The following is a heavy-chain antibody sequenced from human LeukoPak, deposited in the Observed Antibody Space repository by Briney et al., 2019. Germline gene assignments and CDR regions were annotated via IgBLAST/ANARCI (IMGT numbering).Heavy chain of an antibody. CDR2: ISYDGSNK. CDR1: GFTFSSYA. CDR3: AREKYRQFLEWLGNSDAFDI. Sequence: PGRSLRLSCAASGFTFSSYAMHWVRQAPGKGLEWVAVISYDGSNKYYADSVKGRFTISRDNAKNTLYLQMNSLRAEDTAVYYCAREKYRQFLEWLGNSDAFDIWGQGTMVTVSS. J-gene: IGHJ3*02. D-gene: IGHD3-3*01. V-gene: IGHV3-30-3*01.